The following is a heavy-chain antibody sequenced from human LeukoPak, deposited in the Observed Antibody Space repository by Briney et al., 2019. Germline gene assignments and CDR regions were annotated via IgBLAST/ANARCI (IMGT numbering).Heavy chain of an antibody. D-gene: IGHD4-23*01. CDR1: GFTFSSYA. CDR3: ARDLSLGYGGNLRYYYGMDV. CDR2: ISYDGSNK. Sequence: LAGGSLRLSCAASGFTFSSYAMHWVRQAPGKGLEWVAVISYDGSNKYYADSVKGRFTISRDNSKNTLYLQMNSLRAEDTAVYYCARDLSLGYGGNLRYYYGMDVWGQGTTVTVSS. J-gene: IGHJ6*02. V-gene: IGHV3-30*14.